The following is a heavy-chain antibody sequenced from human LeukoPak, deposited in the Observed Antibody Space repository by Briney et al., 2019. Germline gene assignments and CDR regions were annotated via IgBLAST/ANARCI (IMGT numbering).Heavy chain of an antibody. CDR3: ARDSTSYYDFWSGYCFDY. CDR1: GFTFSSYS. V-gene: IGHV3-21*01. CDR2: ISSSSSYI. D-gene: IGHD3-3*01. Sequence: PGGSLRLSCAASGFTFSSYSMNWVRQAPGKGLEWGSSISSSSSYIYYADSVKGRFTISRDNAKNSLYLQMNSLRAEDTAVYYCARDSTSYYDFWSGYCFDYWGQGTLVTVSS. J-gene: IGHJ4*02.